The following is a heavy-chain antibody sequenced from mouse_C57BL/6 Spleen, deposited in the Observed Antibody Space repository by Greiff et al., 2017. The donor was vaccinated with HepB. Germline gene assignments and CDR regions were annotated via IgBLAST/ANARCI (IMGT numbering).Heavy chain of an antibody. V-gene: IGHV1-19*01. J-gene: IGHJ4*01. D-gene: IGHD2-4*01. CDR1: GYTFTDYY. CDR2: INPYNGGT. Sequence: EVQLQQSGPVLVKPGASVKMSCKASGYTFTDYYMNWVKQSHGKSLEWIGVINPYNGGTSYNQKFKGKATLTVDKSSSTAYMELNSLTSEDSAVYYCARSDDYDDVLYYAMDYWGQGTSVTVSS. CDR3: ARSDDYDDVLYYAMDY.